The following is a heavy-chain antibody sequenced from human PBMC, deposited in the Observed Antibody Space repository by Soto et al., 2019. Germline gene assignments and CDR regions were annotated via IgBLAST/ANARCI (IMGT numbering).Heavy chain of an antibody. CDR3: AREGSATTPGWFDP. J-gene: IGHJ5*02. CDR2: VYHSGTT. V-gene: IGHV4-31*03. CDR1: GGSIISVGFS. D-gene: IGHD1-7*01. Sequence: PSETLSLTCTVSGGSIISVGFSWSWIRHHPGKGLEWIGYVYHSGTTYYNPSLESRATISVDTSKNQFPLKLSSVTAADTAVYYCAREGSATTPGWFDPWGQGIQVTVSS.